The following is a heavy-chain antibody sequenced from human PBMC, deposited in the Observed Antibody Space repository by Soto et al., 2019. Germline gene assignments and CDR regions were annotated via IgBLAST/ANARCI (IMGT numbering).Heavy chain of an antibody. CDR1: GFTFRTYT. D-gene: IGHD3-9*01. J-gene: IGHJ4*02. V-gene: IGHV3-53*01. CDR2: IYAGGNT. Sequence: GGSLRLSCISSGFTFRTYTMNWVRQAPGKGLECVSVIYAGGNTYYADSVKGRFTISSDNSKNTLFLQMNNLRAEDTAVYYCARVTTFYDILTSSYALNYFDYWGQGTRVTVSS. CDR3: ARVTTFYDILTSSYALNYFDY.